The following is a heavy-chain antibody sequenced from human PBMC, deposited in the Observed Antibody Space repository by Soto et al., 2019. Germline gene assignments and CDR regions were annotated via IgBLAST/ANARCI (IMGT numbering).Heavy chain of an antibody. CDR1: GGTFSSQT. CDR2: VIPIIGEG. J-gene: IGHJ3*02. V-gene: IGHV1-69*02. CDR3: ARPAVNDLDADSSAFDI. D-gene: IGHD1-1*01. Sequence: QVQLVQSGAEVKEPGSSVKVSCKVSGGTFSSQTINWVRQVPGQGLEWMGSVIPIIGEGKYAQSFLGRVTITADRSTSTADKGLSSLRSEDTAVYYCARPAVNDLDADSSAFDIWGQGTMVTVSS.